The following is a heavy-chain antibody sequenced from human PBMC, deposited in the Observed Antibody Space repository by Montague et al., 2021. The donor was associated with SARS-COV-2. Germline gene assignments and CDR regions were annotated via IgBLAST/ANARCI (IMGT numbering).Heavy chain of an antibody. CDR2: ISGTGNDV. CDR3: AKVWIGGQSWVYYGLAV. CDR1: GFTFGHYA. D-gene: IGHD2-2*03. Sequence: FPRLSCAASGFTFGHYAMHWVRQIPGKGLEWVAGISGTGNDVSYAASLKGRFTISRDNAKNSLFLQMNSLGPEDTALYYCAKVWIGGQSWVYYGLAVWGQGTTVTVSS. J-gene: IGHJ6*02. V-gene: IGHV3-9*01.